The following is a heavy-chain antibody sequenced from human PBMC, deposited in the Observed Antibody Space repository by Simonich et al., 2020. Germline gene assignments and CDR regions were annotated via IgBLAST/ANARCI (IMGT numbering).Heavy chain of an antibody. D-gene: IGHD6-6*01. V-gene: IGHV3-48*03. CDR1: GFTFSSYE. Sequence: EVQLVESGGGLVQPGGSLRLSCAASGFTFSSYEMNWVRQAPGKGLEWVSYISSSGSTIYYADSVKGRFTSARDNAKNSLYLQMNSLRAEETAVYYCARDFRLQLVEIGTYYYYGMDVWGQGTTVTVSS. CDR3: ARDFRLQLVEIGTYYYYGMDV. J-gene: IGHJ6*02. CDR2: ISSSGSTI.